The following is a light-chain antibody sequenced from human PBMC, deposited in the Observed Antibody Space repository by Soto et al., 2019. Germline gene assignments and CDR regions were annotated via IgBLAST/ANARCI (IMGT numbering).Light chain of an antibody. V-gene: IGLV2-8*01. J-gene: IGLJ1*01. CDR2: EVY. CDR3: SSYVGTNSYV. Sequence: QSALTQPASVSGSPGQSITISCTGTSSDVGGYKYVSWYQHHPCKAPKLIIYEVYKRPSGVPDRFSGSKSGNTAALTVSGLQAEDEADYYCSSYVGTNSYVFGTGTKVTVL. CDR1: SSDVGGYKY.